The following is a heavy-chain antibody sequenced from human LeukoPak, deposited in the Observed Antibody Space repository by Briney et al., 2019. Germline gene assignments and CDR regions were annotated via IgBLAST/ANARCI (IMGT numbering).Heavy chain of an antibody. CDR2: IYYSGST. D-gene: IGHD3-22*01. CDR3: ARASYYYDSSGSSGYYFDY. CDR1: GGSISSSSYY. Sequence: SETLSLTCTVSGGSISSSSYYWGWVRQPPGKGLEWIGSIYYSGSTYYNPSLKSRVTISVDTSKNQFSLKLSSVTAADTAVYYCARASYYYDSSGSSGYYFDYWGQGTLVTVSS. V-gene: IGHV4-39*07. J-gene: IGHJ4*02.